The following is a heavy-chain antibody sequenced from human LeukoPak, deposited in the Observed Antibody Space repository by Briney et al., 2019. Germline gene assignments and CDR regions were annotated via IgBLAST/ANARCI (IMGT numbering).Heavy chain of an antibody. CDR1: GGSVSGDPYY. D-gene: IGHD2-15*01. CDR3: ARYCTGSNCYSNRGAFGV. Sequence: ETLSLTCTVSGGSVSGDPYYWSWIRQPPGKGPEWIGHISYSGTINSNPSLRSRVSASVDTSKNQFSLKLSSVTAADTAVYYCARYCTGSNCYSNRGAFGVWGRGTMVTVSS. J-gene: IGHJ3*01. CDR2: ISYSGTI. V-gene: IGHV4-61*01.